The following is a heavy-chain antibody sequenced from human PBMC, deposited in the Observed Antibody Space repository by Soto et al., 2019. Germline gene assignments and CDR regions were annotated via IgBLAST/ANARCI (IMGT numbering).Heavy chain of an antibody. CDR1: GYTFTSYY. D-gene: IGHD3-22*01. CDR3: AIDWFYYYDSSGYYNDAFDI. J-gene: IGHJ3*02. CDR2: INPSGGST. Sequence: GASVKVSCKASGYTFTSYYMHWVRQAPGQGLEWMGIINPSGGSTSYAQKFQGRVTMTRDTSTSTVYMELSSLRSEDTAVYYCAIDWFYYYDSSGYYNDAFDIWGQGTMVTVSS. V-gene: IGHV1-46*01.